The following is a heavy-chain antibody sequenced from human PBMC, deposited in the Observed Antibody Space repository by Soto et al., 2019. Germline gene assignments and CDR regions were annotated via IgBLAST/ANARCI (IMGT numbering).Heavy chain of an antibody. CDR2: ISTYSGDT. V-gene: IGHV1-18*01. D-gene: IGHD1-1*01. Sequence: QVHLVQSGVEVKTPGASVRVSCQASGYTFFTYDISWVRQAPGQGLEWMGWISTYSGDTKYAQKFQGRVTMTTDTSKTTGYLELRSLRSDDAAVYYCERRNGPSTSENWCDTWSQGTLVTVSS. CDR1: GYTFFTYD. CDR3: ERRNGPSTSENWCDT. J-gene: IGHJ5*02.